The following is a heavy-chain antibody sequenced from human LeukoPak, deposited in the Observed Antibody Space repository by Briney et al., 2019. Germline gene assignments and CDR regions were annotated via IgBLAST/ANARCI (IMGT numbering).Heavy chain of an antibody. V-gene: IGHV3-73*01. D-gene: IGHD2-15*01. CDR3: TRDRGTYHWFDP. Sequence: QTGGSLRLSCAASGFTFSGSAVHWVRQSSGKGLEWVGHIDKKDNLYATAYAESVKGRFTISRDDSKDTAFLHMDSLKTEDTALYYCTRDRGTYHWFDPWGQGTLVTVSS. J-gene: IGHJ5*02. CDR1: GFTFSGSA. CDR2: IDKKDNLYAT.